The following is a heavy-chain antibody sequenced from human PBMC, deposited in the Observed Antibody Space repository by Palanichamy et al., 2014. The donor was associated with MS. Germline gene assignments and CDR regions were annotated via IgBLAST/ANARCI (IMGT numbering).Heavy chain of an antibody. J-gene: IGHJ4*02. Sequence: QMQLQESGPGQVKPSETLSLTCTVSGGSISSNGHSWVWIRQSPGKGLEWLGNVHYNGSTYYNPSLKRRVTLSVDTSKNHFSLNLSSVTAADTALYYCARLENFDFGSGRGLGLDSWGRGKLVTISS. CDR1: GGSISSNGHS. D-gene: IGHD3-10*01. V-gene: IGHV4-39*02. CDR3: ARLENFDFGSGRGLGLDS. CDR2: VHYNGST.